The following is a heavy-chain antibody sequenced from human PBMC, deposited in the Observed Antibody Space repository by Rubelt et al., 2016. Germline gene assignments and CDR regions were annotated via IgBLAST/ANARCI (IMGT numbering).Heavy chain of an antibody. CDR1: GYTPTELS. CDR2: FDPEDGET. J-gene: IGHJ4*02. Sequence: QVQLVQSGAEVKKPGASVKVSCKVSGYTPTELSMHWVRQAPGKGLEWMGGFDPEDGETIYAQKFQGRVTMTEDTFTDTAYMELSSLRSEDTAVYYCATGIVVVPAHVPSRDYWGQGTLVTVSS. D-gene: IGHD2-2*01. V-gene: IGHV1-24*01. CDR3: ATGIVVVPAHVPSRDY.